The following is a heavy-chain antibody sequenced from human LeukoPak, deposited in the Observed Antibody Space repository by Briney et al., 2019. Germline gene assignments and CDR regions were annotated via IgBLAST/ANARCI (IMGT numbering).Heavy chain of an antibody. J-gene: IGHJ3*02. D-gene: IGHD6-19*01. CDR1: GYSISSGYY. CDR3: ARATPGYSSGWYEGPEAFDI. V-gene: IGHV4-38-2*02. Sequence: SETLSLTCTFSGYSISSGYYWGWIRQPPGKGLEWIGSIYHSGSTYYNPSLKSRVTISVDTSKNQFSLKLSSVTAADTAVYYCARATPGYSSGWYEGPEAFDIWGQGTMVTVSS. CDR2: IYHSGST.